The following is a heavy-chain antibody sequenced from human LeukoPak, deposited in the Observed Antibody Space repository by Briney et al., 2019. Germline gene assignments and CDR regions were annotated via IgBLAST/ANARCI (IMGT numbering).Heavy chain of an antibody. CDR1: GFTFGSYG. CDR2: IWYDGSNK. D-gene: IGHD2-21*01. V-gene: IGHV3-33*01. CDR3: ARGHSSSYYYGMDV. J-gene: IGHJ6*02. Sequence: GRSLRLSCAASGFTFGSYGMHWVRQAPGKGLEWVAVIWYDGSNKYYADSVKGRFTISRDNSKNTLYLQMNSLRAEDTAVYYCARGHSSSYYYGMDVWGQGTTVTVSS.